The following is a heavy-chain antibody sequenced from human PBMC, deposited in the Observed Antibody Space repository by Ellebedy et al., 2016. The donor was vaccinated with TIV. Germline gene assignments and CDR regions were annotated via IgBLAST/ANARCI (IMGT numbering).Heavy chain of an antibody. Sequence: PGGSLRLSCAASGFTFSNYWMTWVRQAPGKGLEWVANIKEDGSEKHYVDSVKGRFTVSRDNARNSLYLQISSLRAEDTAVYYCARDFSEAYFDAGSAFYLDYWGQGTLVTVSS. J-gene: IGHJ4*02. V-gene: IGHV3-7*01. CDR2: IKEDGSEK. CDR1: GFTFSNYW. CDR3: ARDFSEAYFDAGSAFYLDY. D-gene: IGHD3-9*01.